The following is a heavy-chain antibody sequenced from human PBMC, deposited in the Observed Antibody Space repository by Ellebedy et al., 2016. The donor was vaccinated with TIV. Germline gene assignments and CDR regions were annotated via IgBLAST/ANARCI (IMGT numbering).Heavy chain of an antibody. CDR2: IKEDGSTT. J-gene: IGHJ4*02. CDR1: GFIFSGSW. CDR3: ANFASVTN. V-gene: IGHV3-7*01. D-gene: IGHD4-17*01. Sequence: GGSLRLSXTASGFIFSGSWMHWVRQAPGKGLEWVANIKEDGSTTYYLDSVKGRFTISRDNAKNSLYLQMNSLRVEDTAVYYCANFASVTNWGQGTLVTASS.